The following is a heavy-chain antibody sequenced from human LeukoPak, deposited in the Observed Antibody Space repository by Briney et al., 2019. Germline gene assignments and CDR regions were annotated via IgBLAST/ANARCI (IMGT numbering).Heavy chain of an antibody. Sequence: PSGTLSLTCAVSGDSFSSNNWWGWVRQPPGRGLEWIGQIYHSGTTDYNPSLKSRVTISVDTSKNQFSLKLSSVTAADTAVYYCARVEERRPRNNWFDPWGQGTLVTVSS. CDR2: IYHSGTT. CDR1: GDSFSSNNW. CDR3: ARVEERRPRNNWFDP. J-gene: IGHJ5*02. V-gene: IGHV4-4*02. D-gene: IGHD5-24*01.